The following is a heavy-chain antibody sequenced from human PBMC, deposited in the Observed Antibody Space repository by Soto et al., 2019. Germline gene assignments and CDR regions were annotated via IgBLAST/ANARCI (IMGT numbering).Heavy chain of an antibody. V-gene: IGHV1-69*13. CDR2: IIPIFGTA. Sequence: SVKVSCKASGGTFSSYAISWVRQAPGQGLEWMGGIIPIFGTANYAQKFQGRVTITADESTSTAYMELSSLRSEDTAVYYCARSETDYGDSSFDYWGQGTLVTVS. J-gene: IGHJ4*02. D-gene: IGHD4-17*01. CDR3: ARSETDYGDSSFDY. CDR1: GGTFSSYA.